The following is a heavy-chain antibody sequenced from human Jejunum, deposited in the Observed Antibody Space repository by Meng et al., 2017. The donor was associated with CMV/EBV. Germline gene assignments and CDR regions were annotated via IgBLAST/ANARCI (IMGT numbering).Heavy chain of an antibody. V-gene: IGHV3-48*03. D-gene: IGHD6-19*01. J-gene: IGHJ4*02. Sequence: GFNFSKIEMRWVRQAPRKGLKWLSYISSGGERIYYADSVKGRFTVSRDNAKNSLYLQMNSLRVDDTAVYYCARDRGSGWYEAPHYWGQGTLVTVSS. CDR2: ISSGGERI. CDR3: ARDRGSGWYEAPHY. CDR1: GFNFSKIE.